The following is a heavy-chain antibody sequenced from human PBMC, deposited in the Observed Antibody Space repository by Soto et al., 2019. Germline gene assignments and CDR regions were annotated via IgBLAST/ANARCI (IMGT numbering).Heavy chain of an antibody. D-gene: IGHD1-1*01. V-gene: IGHV1-3*01. CDR3: ARGKGMEENYFYYGLDI. CDR1: GYTFSTYA. Sequence: ASVKVSCKASGYTFSTYAMHWVRQAPGQSLEWMGWLNGGTGQTRYSQKFQDRVIITRDTSASTGYMELSSLTSEDTAVYYCARGKGMEENYFYYGLDIWGQGTTVTSP. J-gene: IGHJ6*02. CDR2: LNGGTGQT.